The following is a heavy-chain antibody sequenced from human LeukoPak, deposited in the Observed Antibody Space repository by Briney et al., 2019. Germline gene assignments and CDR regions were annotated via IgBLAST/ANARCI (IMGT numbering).Heavy chain of an antibody. CDR3: TKETPQMDV. V-gene: IGHV3-48*03. Sequence: GESLKISCAASGFTFSSYEMNWVRQAPGQGLEWVAYISSTGNTVHYAGSVKGRFTISRDNAKNSLYLQMNRLRAEDTAVYYCTKETPQMDVWGKGTTVSVSS. CDR1: GFTFSSYE. D-gene: IGHD2-15*01. J-gene: IGHJ6*04. CDR2: ISSTGNTV.